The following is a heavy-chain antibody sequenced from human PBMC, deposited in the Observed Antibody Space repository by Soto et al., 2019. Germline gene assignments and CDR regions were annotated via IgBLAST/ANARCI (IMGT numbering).Heavy chain of an antibody. CDR3: AVGIVVARGYFEI. Sequence: QVVESGGGLVLPGGSLRLSCAASGFPFRRYSMNWVRQAPGKGLEWVSYISDSSSSIHDADSVKGRFTIARDNAKNSLSLQMNSLRVEDTAVYYCAVGIVVARGYFEIWGRGTLVTVSS. D-gene: IGHD6-19*01. CDR1: GFPFRRYS. CDR2: ISDSSSSI. J-gene: IGHJ2*01. V-gene: IGHV3-48*01.